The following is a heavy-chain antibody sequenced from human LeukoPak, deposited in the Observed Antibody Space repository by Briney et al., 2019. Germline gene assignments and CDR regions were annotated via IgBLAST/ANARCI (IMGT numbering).Heavy chain of an antibody. CDR3: ARVTGWYFDY. V-gene: IGHV3-11*05. CDR2: VSSSSSYT. D-gene: IGHD6-19*01. Sequence: PGGSLRLSCAASGFTFSDYYMSWIRPAPGKGLEWVSYVSSSSSYTNYADSVKGRFPISRDNAKNSPYLQTNSLRAEDTAVYYCARVTGWYFDYWGQGTLVTVSS. J-gene: IGHJ4*02. CDR1: GFTFSDYY.